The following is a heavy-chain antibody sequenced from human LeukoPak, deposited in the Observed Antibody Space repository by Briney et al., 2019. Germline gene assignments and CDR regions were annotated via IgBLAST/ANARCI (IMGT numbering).Heavy chain of an antibody. J-gene: IGHJ4*02. CDR1: GYTFTTYG. D-gene: IGHD3-10*01. CDR2: ISAYNGNT. CDR3: ARDYGSGDTRFDY. V-gene: IGHV1-18*01. Sequence: ASVKVSCKASGYTFTTYGISWVRQAPGQGLEWMGWISAYNGNTNYPQKLQGRVTMTTDTSTNTAYMEMRSLRSGDTAVYYCARDYGSGDTRFDYWGQGTLVTVSS.